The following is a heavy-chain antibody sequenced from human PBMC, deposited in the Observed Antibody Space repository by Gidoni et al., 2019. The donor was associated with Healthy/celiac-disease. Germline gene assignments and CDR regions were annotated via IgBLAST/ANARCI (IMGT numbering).Heavy chain of an antibody. V-gene: IGHV1-8*01. CDR2: MNPNSGNT. CDR3: ARAHRDTAMVTDDY. J-gene: IGHJ4*02. CDR1: GYTFPSYD. D-gene: IGHD5-18*01. Sequence: QVQLVQSGAEVKKPGASGKVSCKASGYTFPSYDINWVRQATGQGLEWMGWMNPNSGNTGYAQKFQGRVTMTRNTSISTAYMELSSLRSEDTAVYYCARAHRDTAMVTDDYWGQGTLVTVSS.